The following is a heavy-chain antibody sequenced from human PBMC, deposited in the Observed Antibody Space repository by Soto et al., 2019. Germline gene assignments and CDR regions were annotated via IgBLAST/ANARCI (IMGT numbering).Heavy chain of an antibody. J-gene: IGHJ4*02. Sequence: GGSLRLSCAASGFTFSSYGMHWVRQAPGKGLEWVAVISYDGSNKYYADSVKGRFTISRDNSKNTLYLQMNSLRAEDTGVYYCAKSDRSSWQLPDYWGQGTLVTVSS. D-gene: IGHD6-13*01. CDR2: ISYDGSNK. CDR1: GFTFSSYG. CDR3: AKSDRSSWQLPDY. V-gene: IGHV3-30*18.